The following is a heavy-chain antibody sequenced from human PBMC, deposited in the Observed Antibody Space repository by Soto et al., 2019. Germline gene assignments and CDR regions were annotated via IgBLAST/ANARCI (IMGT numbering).Heavy chain of an antibody. CDR3: AIRDGTPHWGYYFGMDV. D-gene: IGHD7-27*01. J-gene: IGHJ6*02. V-gene: IGHV1-3*01. Sequence: QVQLVQSGAEVKKPGASVKVSCKASGYTFTNYAMHWVRQAPGQRLEWVGWINAVNGKTKYSQKFQGRVTITRDTSASTAYTEVSSPRPEDTAVYYCAIRDGTPHWGYYFGMDVWGQGNTVTVSS. CDR2: INAVNGKT. CDR1: GYTFTNYA.